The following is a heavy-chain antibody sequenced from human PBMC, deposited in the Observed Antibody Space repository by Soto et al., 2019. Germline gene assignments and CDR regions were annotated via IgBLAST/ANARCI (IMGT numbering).Heavy chain of an antibody. CDR1: GFTFSRYW. J-gene: IGHJ6*02. CDR2: IKEDGSEK. V-gene: IGHV3-7*01. D-gene: IGHD3-3*01. CDR3: AKAIFGVVNYGMDV. Sequence: GGSLRLSCAASGFTFSRYWMSWVRQAPGKGLEWVANIKEDGSEKNDVDSVKGRFTISRDNAKNTLYLQMNSLRAEDTAVYYCAKAIFGVVNYGMDVWGQGTTVTVSS.